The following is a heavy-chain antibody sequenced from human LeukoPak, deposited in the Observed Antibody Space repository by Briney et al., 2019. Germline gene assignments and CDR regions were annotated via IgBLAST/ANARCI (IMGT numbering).Heavy chain of an antibody. CDR1: GFTFSDYY. D-gene: IGHD1-26*01. CDR2: ISSSGSTI. CDR3: ARDLSGSLNWFDP. V-gene: IGHV3-11*04. J-gene: IGHJ5*02. Sequence: GGSLRLSCAASGFTFSDYYMSWIRQAPGKGLEWVSYISSSGSTIYYADSVEGRFTISRDNAKNSLYLQMNSLRAEDTAVYYCARDLSGSLNWFDPWGQGTLVTVSS.